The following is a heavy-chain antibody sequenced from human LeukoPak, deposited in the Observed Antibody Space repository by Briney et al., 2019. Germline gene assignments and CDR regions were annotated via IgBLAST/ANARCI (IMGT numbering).Heavy chain of an antibody. V-gene: IGHV1-24*01. D-gene: IGHD1-26*01. CDR3: ATDLSGSYFFDY. Sequence: ASVKVSCKVSGYTLTELSMHWVRQAPGKGLEWMGGFDPEDGETIYAQKFQGRVIMTEDTSTDTAYMELSSLRSEDTAVYYCATDLSGSYFFDYWGQGTLVTVSS. J-gene: IGHJ4*02. CDR2: FDPEDGET. CDR1: GYTLTELS.